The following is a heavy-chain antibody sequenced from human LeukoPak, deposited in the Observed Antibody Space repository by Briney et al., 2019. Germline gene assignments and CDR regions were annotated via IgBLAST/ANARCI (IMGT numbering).Heavy chain of an antibody. Sequence: PSETLSLTCTVSGGSISSGDYYWSWIRQPPGKGLEWIGYIYYSGSTYYNSSLKSRVTISVDTSKNQFSLKLSPVTAADTAVYYCARGTGDEVAFDYWGQGTLVTVSS. CDR3: ARGTGDEVAFDY. D-gene: IGHD7-27*01. V-gene: IGHV4-30-4*01. CDR2: IYYSGST. CDR1: GGSISSGDYY. J-gene: IGHJ4*02.